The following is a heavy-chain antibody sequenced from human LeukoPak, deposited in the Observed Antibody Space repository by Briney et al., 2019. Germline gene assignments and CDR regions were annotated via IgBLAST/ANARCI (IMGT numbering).Heavy chain of an antibody. Sequence: SVKVSCKASGGIFNSSAISWVRQAPGQGLEWMGRIIPVFDTEEYAHKFQGRLTIVADMSTSTAFMDMSDLNSDDTAVYYCVRDKRWLVPEEGAFDMWGQGTMVTVSS. V-gene: IGHV1-69*06. J-gene: IGHJ3*02. CDR1: GGIFNSSA. CDR3: VRDKRWLVPEEGAFDM. CDR2: IIPVFDTE. D-gene: IGHD6-19*01.